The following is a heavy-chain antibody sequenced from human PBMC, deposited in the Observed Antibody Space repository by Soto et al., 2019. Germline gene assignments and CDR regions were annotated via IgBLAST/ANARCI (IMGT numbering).Heavy chain of an antibody. CDR3: TRDASRDSSARGWFDP. D-gene: IGHD6-13*01. Sequence: GGALRLSCAASGFTFRSFTMNWVRQAPGKGLEWVSTISSNSAYIYYTDALRGRFTISRDNAKNSLHLRMNSLRAEDTAVYYCTRDASRDSSARGWFDPWGPGTLVPVSS. CDR2: ISSNSAYI. V-gene: IGHV3-21*01. CDR1: GFTFRSFT. J-gene: IGHJ5*02.